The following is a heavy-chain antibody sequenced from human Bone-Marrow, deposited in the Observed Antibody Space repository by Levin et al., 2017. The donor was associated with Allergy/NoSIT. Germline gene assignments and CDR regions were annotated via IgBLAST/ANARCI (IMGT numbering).Heavy chain of an antibody. CDR1: GFTFSDHY. CDR2: ISTSSSHT. Sequence: GASVKVSCAASGFTFSDHYMTWIRQAPGKGLEWISSISTSSSHTHYADSVKGRFTISRDNAKNSLFLHLNSLSAEDTAVYFCARAATEYSNGNYYFDYWGQGTLVTVSS. D-gene: IGHD6-19*01. CDR3: ARAATEYSNGNYYFDY. V-gene: IGHV3-11*03. J-gene: IGHJ4*02.